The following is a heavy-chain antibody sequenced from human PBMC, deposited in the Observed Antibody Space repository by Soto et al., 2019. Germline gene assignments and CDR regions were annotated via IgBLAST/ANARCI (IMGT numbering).Heavy chain of an antibody. D-gene: IGHD2-15*01. CDR3: ARGPPLGYCSGGSCYSAYYYYYMEV. Sequence: PSETLSLTCAVYGGSFSGYYWSWIRQPPGKGLEWIGEINHSGSTNYNPSLKSRVTISVDTSKNQFSLKLSSVTAADTAVYYCARGPPLGYCSGGSCYSAYYYYYMEVWGKGTTVTVSS. J-gene: IGHJ6*03. CDR1: GGSFSGYY. CDR2: INHSGST. V-gene: IGHV4-34*01.